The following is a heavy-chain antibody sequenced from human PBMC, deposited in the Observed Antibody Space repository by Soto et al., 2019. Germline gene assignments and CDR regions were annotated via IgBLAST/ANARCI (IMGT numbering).Heavy chain of an antibody. CDR2: IWHDGVNK. Sequence: QVKVVESGGGVVQPGRSLRLSCAASGFIFSNYGMHWVRQAPGKGLEWLAAIWHDGVNKHYADSVKGRFSTSRDNSKNAVYLQSNSLRAEDTAVYYCARYQGEIAAAPIDKNGLSNRFDSCGQGTLVTVSS. CDR1: GFIFSNYG. CDR3: ARYQGEIAAAPIDKNGLSNRFDS. J-gene: IGHJ5*01. D-gene: IGHD2-8*01. V-gene: IGHV3-33*01.